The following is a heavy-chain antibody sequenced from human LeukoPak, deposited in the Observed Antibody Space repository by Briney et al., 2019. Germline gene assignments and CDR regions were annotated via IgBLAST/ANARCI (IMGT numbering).Heavy chain of an antibody. Sequence: SVKVSCKASGYTFTSYGISWVRQAPGQGLEWMGGIIPIFGTANYAQKFQGRVTITADESTSTAYMELSSLRSEDTAVYYCARGPVRIVVVPAALYYFDYWGQGTLVTVSS. J-gene: IGHJ4*02. CDR3: ARGPVRIVVVPAALYYFDY. CDR1: GYTFTSYG. D-gene: IGHD2-2*01. V-gene: IGHV1-69*13. CDR2: IIPIFGTA.